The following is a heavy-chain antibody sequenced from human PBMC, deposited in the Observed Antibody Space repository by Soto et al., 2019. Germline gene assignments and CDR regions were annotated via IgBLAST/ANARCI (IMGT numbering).Heavy chain of an antibody. J-gene: IGHJ2*01. Sequence: QVQLQESGPGLVKPSETLSLTCTVSGCSVSSGSYYWSWLRQPPGKGLEWIGYIYYSGRTNYNPYLKSRVTLSVATSKNQFSLKLSSVAAADTDVYYCASSKQWLGAWYFDLWGRGTLVTVSS. CDR1: GCSVSSGSYY. D-gene: IGHD6-19*01. CDR3: ASSKQWLGAWYFDL. V-gene: IGHV4-61*01. CDR2: IYYSGRT.